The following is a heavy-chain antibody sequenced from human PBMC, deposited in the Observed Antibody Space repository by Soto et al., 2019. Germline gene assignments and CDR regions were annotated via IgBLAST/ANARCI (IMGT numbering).Heavy chain of an antibody. J-gene: IGHJ6*02. CDR2: ISYDGSNK. D-gene: IGHD3-22*01. CDR3: ARGASRGYYYYYYGMDV. Sequence: GGSLRLSCAASGFTFSSYAMHWVRQAPGKGLKWMAVISYDGSNKYYADTVKGRFTISRDNSKNTLYLQMNILRAEDTAVYYCARGASRGYYYYYYGMDVWGQGTTVTVSS. CDR1: GFTFSSYA. V-gene: IGHV3-30-3*01.